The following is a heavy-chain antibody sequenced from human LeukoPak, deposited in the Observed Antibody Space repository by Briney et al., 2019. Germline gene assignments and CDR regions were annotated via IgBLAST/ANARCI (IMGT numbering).Heavy chain of an antibody. J-gene: IGHJ4*02. D-gene: IGHD3-9*01. CDR2: ISSSGSTI. V-gene: IGHV3-48*03. Sequence: GGSLRLSCAASGFTFSSYEMNWVRQAPGKGLEWVSYISSSGSTIYYADSVKGRFTISRDNAKNSLYLQMNSLRAEDTAVYYCARDDILTGYPTPFDYWGQGTLVTVSS. CDR1: GFTFSSYE. CDR3: ARDDILTGYPTPFDY.